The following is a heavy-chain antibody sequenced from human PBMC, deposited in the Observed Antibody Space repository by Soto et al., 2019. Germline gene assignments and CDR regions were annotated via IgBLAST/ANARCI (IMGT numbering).Heavy chain of an antibody. CDR2: IHYSGST. CDR1: GGSIRDTIYY. D-gene: IGHD6-19*01. CDR3: ARHMRAVAASLAY. Sequence: SETLSLTCTVSGGSIRDTIYYWGWIRQPPGKGLEWIGSIHYSGSTHYNPSLKSRVTISVDPSKSQFSLNLTSVTPADTSVYYCARHMRAVAASLAYWGQGTVVTVSS. V-gene: IGHV4-39*01. J-gene: IGHJ4*02.